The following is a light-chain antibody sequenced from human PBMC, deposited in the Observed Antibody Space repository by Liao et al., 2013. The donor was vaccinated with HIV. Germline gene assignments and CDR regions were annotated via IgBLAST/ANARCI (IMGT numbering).Light chain of an antibody. CDR2: QDS. CDR3: QVWDSSSDQRGV. Sequence: SYELTQPPSVSVSPGQTASITCSGDKLGDKYACWYQQKPGQSPVLVIYQDSKRPSGIPERFSGSNSGNTATLTISRVEAGDEADYYCQVWDSSSDQRGVFGGGTKLTV. V-gene: IGLV3-1*01. J-gene: IGLJ3*02. CDR1: KLGDKY.